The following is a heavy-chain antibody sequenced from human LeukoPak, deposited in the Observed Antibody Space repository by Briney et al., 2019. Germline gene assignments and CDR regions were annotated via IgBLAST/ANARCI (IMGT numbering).Heavy chain of an antibody. Sequence: ASVKVSCKASGYTFTSYGISWVRQAPGQGLEWMGWISAYNGNTNYAQKLQGRVTMTTDTSTSTAYMELRSLRSDDTAVYYCARESMVRGVLDYWGQGALVTVSS. J-gene: IGHJ4*02. CDR3: ARESMVRGVLDY. V-gene: IGHV1-18*01. CDR1: GYTFTSYG. D-gene: IGHD3-10*01. CDR2: ISAYNGNT.